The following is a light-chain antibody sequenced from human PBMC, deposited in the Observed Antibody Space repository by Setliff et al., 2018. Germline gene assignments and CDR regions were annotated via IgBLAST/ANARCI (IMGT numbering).Light chain of an antibody. Sequence: QPVVTQEPSLTVSPGGTVTLTCGSSSGAVTNGHYPYWFQQRPGQAPTTLIYDTSNKYSWTPARFSGSLLGGKAALTLSGAQPEDEADYFCFLSYYGTVVFGGGTKVTV. CDR2: DTS. CDR3: FLSYYGTVV. CDR1: SGAVTNGHY. J-gene: IGLJ2*01. V-gene: IGLV7-46*01.